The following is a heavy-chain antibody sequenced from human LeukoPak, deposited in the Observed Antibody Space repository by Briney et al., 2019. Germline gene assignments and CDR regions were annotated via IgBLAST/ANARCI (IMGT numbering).Heavy chain of an antibody. D-gene: IGHD6-19*01. Sequence: PGGSLRLSCAASGFTFSSYDMHWVRQPTGKGLEWVSAIGSNGDTYYPASVKGRLTISRDNAKNSLYLQMNSLRAGDTAVYYCARSVPGGTGWMGSIDFWGQGTLVSVSS. CDR1: GFTFSSYD. J-gene: IGHJ4*02. CDR3: ARSVPGGTGWMGSIDF. CDR2: IGSNGDT. V-gene: IGHV3-13*01.